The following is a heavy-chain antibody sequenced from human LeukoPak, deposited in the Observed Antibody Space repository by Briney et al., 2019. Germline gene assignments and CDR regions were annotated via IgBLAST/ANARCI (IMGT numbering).Heavy chain of an antibody. J-gene: IGHJ4*02. CDR1: GFTFSSYA. Sequence: GGSLRLSCAASGFTFSSYAMSWVRQAPGKGLEWVSAISGSGGSTYYADSVKGRFTIYRDNSKNTLYLQMNSLRAEDTAVYYCAKDTMEQWLVDYWGQGTLVTVSS. CDR2: ISGSGGST. D-gene: IGHD6-19*01. V-gene: IGHV3-23*01. CDR3: AKDTMEQWLVDY.